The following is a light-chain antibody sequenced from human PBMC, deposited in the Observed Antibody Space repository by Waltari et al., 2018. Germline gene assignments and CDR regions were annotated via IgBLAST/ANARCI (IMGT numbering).Light chain of an antibody. V-gene: IGKV1-39*01. CDR2: AVS. CDR1: QTMSSR. Sequence: DIQMTQSPSALSASVGDRVTISCRASQTMSSRLNWYQQQPGTAPKVLIYAVSNLQSGVPSRFSGSGSGTDFTLTISSLQPEDSATYYCQQSSTWTFGQGTKVEI. J-gene: IGKJ1*01. CDR3: QQSSTWT.